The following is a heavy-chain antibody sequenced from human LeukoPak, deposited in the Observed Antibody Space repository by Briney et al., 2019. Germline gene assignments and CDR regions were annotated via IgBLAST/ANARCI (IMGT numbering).Heavy chain of an antibody. CDR1: GDSISSHY. V-gene: IGHV4-59*11. J-gene: IGHJ5*02. Sequence: PSETLSLTCTVSGDSISSHYWSWLRQPPGKGLEGIGYIYYSGSSKYNPSLKSRVTISVDTSKNQFSLKPSSVTAADTAVYYCARLYDSSGYTNWLDPWGQGTLVTVSS. CDR2: IYYSGSS. D-gene: IGHD3-22*01. CDR3: ARLYDSSGYTNWLDP.